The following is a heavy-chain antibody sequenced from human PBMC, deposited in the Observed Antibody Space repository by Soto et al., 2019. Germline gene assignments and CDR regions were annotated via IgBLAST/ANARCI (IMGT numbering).Heavy chain of an antibody. Sequence: GGSLRLSCAASGFTFSIYWMTWVRQAPGKGLEWVANIKPDGSQTNYVDSVKGRFTISRDNAKNSLYLQVYSLRAEDSAVYYCARDPVRGDGYALDYWGQGALVTVSS. CDR3: ARDPVRGDGYALDY. D-gene: IGHD5-12*01. J-gene: IGHJ4*02. CDR2: IKPDGSQT. CDR1: GFTFSIYW. V-gene: IGHV3-7*01.